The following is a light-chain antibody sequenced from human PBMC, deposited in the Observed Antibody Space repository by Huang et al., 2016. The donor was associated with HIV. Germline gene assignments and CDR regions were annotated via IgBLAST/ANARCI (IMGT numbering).Light chain of an antibody. J-gene: IGKJ4*01. V-gene: IGKV1-27*01. CDR3: QKYNSAPLT. Sequence: DIQMTQSPSSLSASVGDRVPITCRASQGISNYLAWYQQKPGKVPKLLIYAASTLQSGGPSRFSGSGSGTDFTLTISSLQPEDVATYYCQKYNSAPLTFGGGTKVEIK. CDR1: QGISNY. CDR2: AAS.